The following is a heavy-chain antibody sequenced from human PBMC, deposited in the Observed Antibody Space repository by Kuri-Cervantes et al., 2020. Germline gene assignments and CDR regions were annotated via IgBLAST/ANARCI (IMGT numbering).Heavy chain of an antibody. CDR2: IYTSGST. CDR1: GGSISSYY. CDR3: ALFYYDNSEVNFDY. D-gene: IGHD3-22*01. V-gene: IGHV4-4*07. J-gene: IGHJ4*02. Sequence: GSLRLSCTVSGGSISSYYWSWIRQPAGKGLEWIGRIYTSGSTDYNPSLKSRVTMSVDTSKNQFSLKLSPVTAADTAVYYCALFYYDNSEVNFDYWGRGTLVTVSS.